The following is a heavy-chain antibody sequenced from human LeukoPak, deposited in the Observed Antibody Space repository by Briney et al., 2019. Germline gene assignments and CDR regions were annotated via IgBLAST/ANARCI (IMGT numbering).Heavy chain of an antibody. V-gene: IGHV4-59*08. D-gene: IGHD3-3*01. CDR2: IYYSGGT. Sequence: SETLSLTCTVSGGSISSYYWSWIRQPPGRGLEWIGYIYYSGGTNYNPSLKSRVTMSVDTSKNQFSLKLTSVTAADTAVYYCARHLRYDFWSDSDWGQGTLVTVSS. CDR3: ARHLRYDFWSDSD. CDR1: GGSISSYY. J-gene: IGHJ4*02.